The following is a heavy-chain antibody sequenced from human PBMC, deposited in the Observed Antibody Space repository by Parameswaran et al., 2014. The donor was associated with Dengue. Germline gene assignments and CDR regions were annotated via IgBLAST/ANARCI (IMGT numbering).Heavy chain of an antibody. D-gene: IGHD2-2*01. V-gene: IGHV4-59*01. J-gene: IGHJ6*03. Sequence: VRQAPGKGLEWIGYIYYSGGTNYNPSLKSRVTISVDTSKNQFSLKLSSVTAADTAVYYCARVKVVPAEGVFYYYYMDVWGKGTTVTVSS. CDR3: ARVKVVPAEGVFYYYYMDV. CDR2: IYYSGGT.